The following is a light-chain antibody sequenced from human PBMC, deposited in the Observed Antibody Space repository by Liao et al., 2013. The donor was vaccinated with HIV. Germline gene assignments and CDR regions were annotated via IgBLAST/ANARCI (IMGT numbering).Light chain of an antibody. Sequence: SYVLTQPPSVSVAPGKTARITCGGNNIGSKSVHWYQQKPGQAPVVVIYYDSDRPSGIPERFSASNSVNTATLTISRVEAGDEADYYCQVWDSSNDHVVFGGGTELTVL. J-gene: IGLJ2*01. CDR2: YDS. V-gene: IGLV3-21*04. CDR1: NIGSKS. CDR3: QVWDSSNDHVV.